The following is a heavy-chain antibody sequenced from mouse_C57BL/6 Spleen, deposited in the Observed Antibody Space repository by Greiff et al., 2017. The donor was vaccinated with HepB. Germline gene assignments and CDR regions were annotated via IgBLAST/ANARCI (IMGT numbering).Heavy chain of an antibody. J-gene: IGHJ3*01. CDR3: ARHEGYRAFAY. CDR1: GFTFSDYY. Sequence: EVKLVESGGGLVQPGGSLKLSCAASGFTFSDYYMYWVRQTPEKRLEWVAYISNGGGSTYYPDTVKGRFTISRDNAKNTLYLQMSRLKSEDTAMYYCARHEGYRAFAYWGQGTLVTVSA. V-gene: IGHV5-12*01. CDR2: ISNGGGST. D-gene: IGHD2-14*01.